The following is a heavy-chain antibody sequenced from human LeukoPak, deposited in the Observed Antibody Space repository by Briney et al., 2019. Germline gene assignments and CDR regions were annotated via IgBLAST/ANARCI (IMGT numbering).Heavy chain of an antibody. CDR3: ARERDYTLYYFDY. J-gene: IGHJ4*02. CDR2: IYTSGST. V-gene: IGHV4-61*02. D-gene: IGHD2-2*02. CDR1: GGSISSGSYY. Sequence: PSETLSLTCTVSGGSISSGSYYWSWIRQPAGKGLEWIGRIYTSGSTNYNPSLKSRVTISVDTSKNQLSLKLSSVTAADTAVYYCARERDYTLYYFDYWGQGTLVTVSS.